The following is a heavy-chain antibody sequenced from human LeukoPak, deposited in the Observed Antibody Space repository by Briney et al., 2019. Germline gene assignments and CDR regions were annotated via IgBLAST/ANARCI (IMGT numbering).Heavy chain of an antibody. V-gene: IGHV3-30*02. D-gene: IGHD6-13*01. J-gene: IGHJ4*02. CDR2: IRYDGSNK. Sequence: PGGSLRLSCAASGFTFSSYGMHWVRQAPGKGLERVAFIRYDGSNKCYAEYVKGGFTISRDNSKNTLYLQMNSLRAEDTAVYYCAKEKAAPHDYWGQGTLVTVSS. CDR1: GFTFSSYG. CDR3: AKEKAAPHDY.